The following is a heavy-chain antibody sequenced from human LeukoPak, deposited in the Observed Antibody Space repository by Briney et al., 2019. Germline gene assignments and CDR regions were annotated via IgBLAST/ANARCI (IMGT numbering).Heavy chain of an antibody. Sequence: PSQTLSLTCAVSGGSISSGGYSWSWIRQPPGKGLEWIGYIYHSGSTYYNPSLKSRATISVDRSKNQFSLKLSSVTAADTAVYYCARAPMVRGVIIGWFDPWGQGTLVTVSS. D-gene: IGHD3-10*01. CDR3: ARAPMVRGVIIGWFDP. CDR2: IYHSGST. CDR1: GGSISSGGYS. V-gene: IGHV4-30-2*01. J-gene: IGHJ5*02.